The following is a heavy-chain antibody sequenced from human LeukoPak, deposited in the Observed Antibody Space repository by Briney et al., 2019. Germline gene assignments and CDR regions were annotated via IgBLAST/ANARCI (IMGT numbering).Heavy chain of an antibody. CDR3: ARLGYCSSTSCYNFDY. CDR2: IYYSGST. J-gene: IGHJ4*02. CDR1: GGSISSSSYY. Sequence: SETLSLTCTVSGGSISSSSYYWGWIRQPPGKGLKWIGSIYYSGSTYYSPSLKSRLTISVDTSKNQFSLKLSSVTAADTAVYYCARLGYCSSTSCYNFDYWGQGTLVTVSS. D-gene: IGHD2-2*01. V-gene: IGHV4-39*01.